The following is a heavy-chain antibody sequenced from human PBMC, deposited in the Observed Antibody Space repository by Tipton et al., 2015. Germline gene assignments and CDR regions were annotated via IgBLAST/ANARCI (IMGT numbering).Heavy chain of an antibody. D-gene: IGHD3-10*01. J-gene: IGHJ4*02. CDR2: ISSTPTYV. V-gene: IGHV3-21*01. CDR1: GSTFSHYS. Sequence: SLRLSCVASGSTFSHYSMTWVRQAPGKGLEWVSSISSTPTYVYYTDSVQGRFTISRDDAENSLYLQMNSLRAEDTAIYYCARAWFTRGPYYFDYWGQGTLVTVSS. CDR3: ARAWFTRGPYYFDY.